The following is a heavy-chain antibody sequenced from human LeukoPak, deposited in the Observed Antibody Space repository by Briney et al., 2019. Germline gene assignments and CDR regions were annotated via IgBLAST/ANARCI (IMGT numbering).Heavy chain of an antibody. CDR3: ARLTKNDSGSFRFGKKKRGYMDV. D-gene: IGHD3-10*01. V-gene: IGHV1-46*01. CDR1: GYTFTSYY. CDR2: INPSGGST. J-gene: IGHJ6*03. Sequence: ASVKVSCKASGYTFTSYYIHWVRQAPGQGLEWMGIINPSGGSTSYAQKFQGRVTMTRDMSTSTVYMEMSSLRSEDTAVYYCARLTKNDSGSFRFGKKKRGYMDVWGKGTTVTISS.